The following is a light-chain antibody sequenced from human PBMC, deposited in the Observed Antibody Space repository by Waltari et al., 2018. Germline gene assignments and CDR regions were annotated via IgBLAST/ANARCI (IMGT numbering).Light chain of an antibody. CDR3: QQYYSTPRT. CDR2: WAS. J-gene: IGKJ3*01. V-gene: IGKV4-1*01. Sequence: DIGMTQSPDSLAVSLGERATINCKSSQSVLYSSNNKNYLAWYQQKPGQPPKLLIYWASTRESGVPDRFSGSGSGTDFTLTISSLQAEDVAVYYCQQYYSTPRTFGPGTKVDIK. CDR1: QSVLYSSNNKNY.